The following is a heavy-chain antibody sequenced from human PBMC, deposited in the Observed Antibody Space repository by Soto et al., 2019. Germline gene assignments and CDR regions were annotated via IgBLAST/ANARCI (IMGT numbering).Heavy chain of an antibody. CDR3: AKDRNYPRDQFHY. CDR2: ISATGGST. CDR1: GFRFSDYP. J-gene: IGHJ4*02. D-gene: IGHD1-7*01. V-gene: IGHV3-23*01. Sequence: PGGSLRLSCVGSGFRFSDYPLNWVRQAPGQGLEWVSAISATGGSTYSADSVKGRFTISRDNSKNTLYLHMNSLTAEDTAVYYCAKDRNYPRDQFHYWGQGTLVTVSS.